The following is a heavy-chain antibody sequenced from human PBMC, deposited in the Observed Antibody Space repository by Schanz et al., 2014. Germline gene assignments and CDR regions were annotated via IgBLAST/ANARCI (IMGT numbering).Heavy chain of an antibody. J-gene: IGHJ4*02. Sequence: QVQLVQSGAEVKKPGASVRVSCKASGYTFTTYAMSWVRQAPGQGLEWVGWISVYNHNKEYDQKFQGRVTMTTDTSTSTAYMELSSLRSEDTAVYSCARGIGGYGANNYFDYWGQGTLXTVSS. D-gene: IGHD5-12*01. CDR2: ISVYNHNK. CDR1: GYTFTTYA. CDR3: ARGIGGYGANNYFDY. V-gene: IGHV1-18*01.